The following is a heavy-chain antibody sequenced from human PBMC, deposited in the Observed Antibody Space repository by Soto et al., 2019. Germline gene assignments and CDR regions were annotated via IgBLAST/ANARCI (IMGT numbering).Heavy chain of an antibody. Sequence: SETLSLTCTVSGGSISSYYLSWIRQPPGKGLEWIGYIYYSGSTNYNPSLKSRVTISVDTSKNQFSLKLSSVTAADTAVYYCARTSLWYMDVWGKGTTVTVSS. CDR2: IYYSGST. CDR3: ARTSLWYMDV. D-gene: IGHD3-3*01. CDR1: GGSISSYY. J-gene: IGHJ6*03. V-gene: IGHV4-59*01.